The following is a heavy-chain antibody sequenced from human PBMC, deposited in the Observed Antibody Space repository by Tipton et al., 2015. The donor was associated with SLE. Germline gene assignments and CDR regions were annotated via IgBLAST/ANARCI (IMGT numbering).Heavy chain of an antibody. Sequence: VQLVQSGAGVKKSGESLKISCKGPGHSFNSYWIAWVRQMPGKGLEWMGSIYPGDSDTRYSPSTQGQVTISADKSITTAYLQWSGLKASDSAMYYCARSSGHGDADEFDIWGQGTMVIVSS. D-gene: IGHD2-21*02. V-gene: IGHV5-51*03. CDR2: IYPGDSDT. CDR1: GHSFNSYW. CDR3: ARSSGHGDADEFDI. J-gene: IGHJ3*02.